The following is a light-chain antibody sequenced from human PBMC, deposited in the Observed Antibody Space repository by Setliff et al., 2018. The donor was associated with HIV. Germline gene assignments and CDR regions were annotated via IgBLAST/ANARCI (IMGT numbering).Light chain of an antibody. CDR2: DNN. CDR3: GAWDTSLSAVV. CDR1: SSNIGTTY. Sequence: QSALTQPPSVSAAPRQKVTISCSGNSSNIGTTYVSWYQRLPGTAPSLLIYDNNKRPSGIPDRFSGSKSGASATLGITGLQPGDEADYYCGAWDTSLSAVVFGGGTKVTVL. V-gene: IGLV1-51*01. J-gene: IGLJ2*01.